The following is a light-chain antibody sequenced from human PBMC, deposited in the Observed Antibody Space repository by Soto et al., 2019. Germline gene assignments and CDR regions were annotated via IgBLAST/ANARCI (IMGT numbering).Light chain of an antibody. Sequence: DIQMTQSPSTLSASVGDRFTITCRASQSISTRLAWYQQKPGKAPKLLIYKASSLESGVPSRFSGSGSGTEFTLTISSLQPNDFATYYCQQYNSYSRTFGQGTKVDIK. CDR3: QQYNSYSRT. V-gene: IGKV1-5*03. CDR1: QSISTR. CDR2: KAS. J-gene: IGKJ1*01.